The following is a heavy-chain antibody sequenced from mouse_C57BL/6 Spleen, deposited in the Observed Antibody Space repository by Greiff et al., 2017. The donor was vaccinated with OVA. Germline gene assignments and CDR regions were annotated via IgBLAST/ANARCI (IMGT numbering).Heavy chain of an antibody. CDR1: GFSLPSYG. D-gene: IGHD6-5*01. Sequence: VKLQESGPGLVAPSQRLSITCTVSGFSLPSYGVGWVRQSPGKGLEWLGVIWGVGSTNYNSAPISILSISKDTSKSQFFFKINLLQTDDTAMYYCASWGYAPFAYWGQGTLVTVSA. CDR2: IWGVGST. V-gene: IGHV2-6*01. J-gene: IGHJ3*01. CDR3: ASWGYAPFAY.